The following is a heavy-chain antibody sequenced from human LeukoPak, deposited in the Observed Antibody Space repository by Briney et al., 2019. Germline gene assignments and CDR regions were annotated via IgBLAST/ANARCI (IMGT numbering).Heavy chain of an antibody. CDR3: ARLSAGFNSSYWFDP. D-gene: IGHD2/OR15-2a*01. CDR2: IYSSGRT. J-gene: IGHJ5*02. Sequence: SETLSLTCTVSGGSISSYYWTWIRQPPGRGLEWIGYIYSSGRTNYNPSLKSQVTMSVDTSKNQFSLKVISVTAADTAVYYCARLSAGFNSSYWFDPWGQGTLVTVSS. CDR1: GGSISSYY. V-gene: IGHV4-4*09.